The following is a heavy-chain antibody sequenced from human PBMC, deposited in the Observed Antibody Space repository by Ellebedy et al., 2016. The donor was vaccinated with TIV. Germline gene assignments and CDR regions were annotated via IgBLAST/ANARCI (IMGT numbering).Heavy chain of an antibody. V-gene: IGHV3-48*04. Sequence: GESLKISCAVSGFTFSPYAMNWVRQAPGKGLEWVSYINDKSNTIYYADSVKGRFTISRDDAKNSLYLQMNSLRGEDTAIYYCARVETSGQDFDLWGRGTLVTVSS. CDR2: INDKSNTI. J-gene: IGHJ2*01. CDR1: GFTFSPYA. D-gene: IGHD5-12*01. CDR3: ARVETSGQDFDL.